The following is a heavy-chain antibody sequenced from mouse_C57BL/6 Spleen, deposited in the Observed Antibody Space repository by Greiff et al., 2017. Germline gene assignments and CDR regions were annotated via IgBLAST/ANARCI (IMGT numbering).Heavy chain of an antibody. CDR3: ARSIYDGYYVFDY. Sequence: QVQLQQSGAELARPGASVKMSCKASGYTFTSYTMHWVKQRPGQGLEWIGYINPSSGYTKYNQKFKDKATLTADKSSSTAYMQLSSLTYEDSAVYYCARSIYDGYYVFDYWGQGTTLTVSS. J-gene: IGHJ2*01. V-gene: IGHV1-4*01. D-gene: IGHD2-3*01. CDR2: INPSSGYT. CDR1: GYTFTSYT.